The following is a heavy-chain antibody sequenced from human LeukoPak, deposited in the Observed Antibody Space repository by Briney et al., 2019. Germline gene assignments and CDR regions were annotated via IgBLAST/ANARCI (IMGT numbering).Heavy chain of an antibody. Sequence: TSETLSLTCTVSGGSISSYHWSWIRQPAGKGLEWIGRIYTSGSTNYNPSLKSRVTISVDTSKNQFSLKLSSVTAADTAVYYCALNPWEYIVVVPAAGWFDPWGQGTLVTVSS. J-gene: IGHJ5*02. V-gene: IGHV4-4*07. CDR3: ALNPWEYIVVVPAAGWFDP. CDR2: IYTSGST. CDR1: GGSISSYH. D-gene: IGHD2-2*01.